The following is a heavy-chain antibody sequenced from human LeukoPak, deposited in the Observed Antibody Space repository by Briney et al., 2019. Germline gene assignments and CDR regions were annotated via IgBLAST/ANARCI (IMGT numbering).Heavy chain of an antibody. V-gene: IGHV3-7*01. CDR3: ARGDGGETTNGGYYFNY. D-gene: IGHD2-8*01. J-gene: IGHJ4*02. Sequence: GGSLRLSCVASGFTFSTYWMSWVRQAPGKGLEWVANIKQDGSEKYYGDSMKGRFTISRDNAKNSLYLQMNSLRAEDTAVYYCARGDGGETTNGGYYFNYWGQGTLVTVSS. CDR2: IKQDGSEK. CDR1: GFTFSTYW.